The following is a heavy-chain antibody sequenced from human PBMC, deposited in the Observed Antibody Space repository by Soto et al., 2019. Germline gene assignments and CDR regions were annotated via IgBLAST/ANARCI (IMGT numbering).Heavy chain of an antibody. CDR2: IWYDGSNK. J-gene: IGHJ4*02. Sequence: LRLSCAASGFTFSSYGMHWVRQAPGKGLEWVAVIWYDGSNKYYADSVKGRFTISRDNSKNTLYLQMNSLRAEDTAVYYCARVGDPYSSDLDYFDYWGQGTLVTVS. CDR1: GFTFSSYG. D-gene: IGHD6-19*01. CDR3: ARVGDPYSSDLDYFDY. V-gene: IGHV3-33*01.